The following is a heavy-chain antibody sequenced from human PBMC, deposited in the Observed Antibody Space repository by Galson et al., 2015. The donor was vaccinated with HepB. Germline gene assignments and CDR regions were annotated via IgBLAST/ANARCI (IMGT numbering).Heavy chain of an antibody. CDR3: ARERACGGDCSDGYSYYYGMDV. V-gene: IGHV1-69*04. CDR1: GGTFSSYA. J-gene: IGHJ6*02. Sequence: SVKVSCKASGGTFSSYAISWVRQAPGQGLEWMGKIIPILGIPNYAQKFQGRVTITADKSTSTAYMELISLRSEDTDVYYCARERACGGDCSDGYSYYYGMDVWGQGTTVTVSS. CDR2: IIPILGIP. D-gene: IGHD2-21*02.